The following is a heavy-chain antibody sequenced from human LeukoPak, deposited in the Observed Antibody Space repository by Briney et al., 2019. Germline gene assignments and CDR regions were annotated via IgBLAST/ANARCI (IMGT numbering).Heavy chain of an antibody. J-gene: IGHJ6*03. CDR1: GFTFDDYG. CDR3: ARGWIAVAGTDYYYYMDV. CDR2: INWNGGST. D-gene: IGHD6-19*01. Sequence: GGSLRLSCAASGFTFDDYGMSWVRHAPGKGLEWVSGINWNGGSTGYADSVKGRFTISRANAKNSLYLQMNSLRAEDTALYYCARGWIAVAGTDYYYYMDVWGKGTTVAVSS. V-gene: IGHV3-20*04.